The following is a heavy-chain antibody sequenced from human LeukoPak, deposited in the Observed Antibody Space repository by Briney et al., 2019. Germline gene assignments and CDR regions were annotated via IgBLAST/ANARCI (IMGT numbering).Heavy chain of an antibody. J-gene: IGHJ4*02. D-gene: IGHD1-26*01. CDR2: ISGSGGST. V-gene: IGHV3-23*01. Sequence: GGSLRLSCAASRFTFSSYGMSWVRQAPGKGLEWVSAISGSGGSTYYADSVKGRFTISRDNAKNSLYLQMNSLRAEDTAVYYCASSGSYYAPPDYWGQGTLVTVSS. CDR1: RFTFSSYG. CDR3: ASSGSYYAPPDY.